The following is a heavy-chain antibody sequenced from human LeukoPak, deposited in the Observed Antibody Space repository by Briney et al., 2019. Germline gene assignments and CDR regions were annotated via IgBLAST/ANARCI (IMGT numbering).Heavy chain of an antibody. Sequence: ASVKVSCKASGYTFTSYGIGWVRQAPGQGLEWMGWISAYNGNTNYAQQLQGRVPMTTDTSTSTAYMELRSLRSDDTAVDYCARFTTVTTPIYYYGLDVWGQGTTVTVSS. D-gene: IGHD4-17*01. V-gene: IGHV1-18*01. CDR3: ARFTTVTTPIYYYGLDV. J-gene: IGHJ6*02. CDR1: GYTFTSYG. CDR2: ISAYNGNT.